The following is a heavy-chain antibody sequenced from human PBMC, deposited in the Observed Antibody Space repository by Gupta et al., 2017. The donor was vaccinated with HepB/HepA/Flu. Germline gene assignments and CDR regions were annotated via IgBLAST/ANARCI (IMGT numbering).Heavy chain of an antibody. CDR2: IYHSGSA. V-gene: IGHV4-4*02. CDR1: GGSINSNNW. J-gene: IGHJ4*02. CDR3: ARWNSVFWSVDD. Sequence: QLQLQESGTGLVKSSRTLSPTCALSGGSINSNNWWSWVRPPPEKGLGWIGEIYHSGSANYTPSLKSLVTISVDKSKNQFTLKLCSVTAADAAVYFCARWNSVFWSVDDWGQGTMVTVSS. D-gene: IGHD3-3*01.